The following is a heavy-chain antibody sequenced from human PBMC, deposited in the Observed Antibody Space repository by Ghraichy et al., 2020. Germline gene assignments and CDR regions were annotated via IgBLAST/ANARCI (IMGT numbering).Heavy chain of an antibody. J-gene: IGHJ4*02. V-gene: IGHV3-30-3*01. CDR3: AREGYYDILTGYFPFDY. Sequence: LSLTCAASGFTFSSYAMHWVRQAPGKGLEWVAVISYDGSNKYYADSVKGRFTISRDNSKNTLYLQMNSLRAEDTAVYYCAREGYYDILTGYFPFDYWGQGTLVTVSS. D-gene: IGHD3-9*01. CDR2: ISYDGSNK. CDR1: GFTFSSYA.